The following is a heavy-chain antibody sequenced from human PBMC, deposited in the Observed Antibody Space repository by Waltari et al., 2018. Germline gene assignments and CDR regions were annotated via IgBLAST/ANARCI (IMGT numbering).Heavy chain of an antibody. CDR3: ASALAAAGTDLNDAFDI. D-gene: IGHD6-13*01. CDR1: GYTFTGYY. Sequence: QVQLVQSGAEVKKPGASVKVSCKASGYTFTGYYMHWVRQAPGQGLEWMGRYNPNRCGTIDAQRLQGRVTMTRETSISAAYMELSRLRSDDTAVYYCASALAAAGTDLNDAFDIWGQGTMVTVSS. J-gene: IGHJ3*02. CDR2: YNPNRCGT. V-gene: IGHV1-2*06.